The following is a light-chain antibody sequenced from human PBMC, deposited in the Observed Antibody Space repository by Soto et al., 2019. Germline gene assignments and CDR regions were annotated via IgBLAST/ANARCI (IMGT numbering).Light chain of an antibody. J-gene: IGKJ1*01. CDR3: QQSYSTPWT. CDR1: QSVSSN. CDR2: AAS. Sequence: EIVMTQSPATLSVSPGERATLSCRASQSVSSNLAWYQQKPGQAPRLLIYAASRRATGIPDRFSGSGSGTDFTLTISSLQPEDFATYYCQQSYSTPWTFGQGTKVDIK. V-gene: IGKV3D-15*01.